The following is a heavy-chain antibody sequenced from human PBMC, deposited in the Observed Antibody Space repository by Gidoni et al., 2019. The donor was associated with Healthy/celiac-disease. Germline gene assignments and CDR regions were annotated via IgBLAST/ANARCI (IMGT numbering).Heavy chain of an antibody. CDR1: GFTFGSYA. J-gene: IGHJ4*02. CDR3: AKGSMIVVVITNFDY. Sequence: EVQLLESGGGLVQPGGALRLSCAASGFTFGSYAMSWVRQAPGQGLEWVSAISGSGGSTYYADSVKGRFTISRDNSKNTLYLQMNSLRAEDTAVYYCAKGSMIVVVITNFDYWGQGTLVTVSS. V-gene: IGHV3-23*01. CDR2: ISGSGGST. D-gene: IGHD3-22*01.